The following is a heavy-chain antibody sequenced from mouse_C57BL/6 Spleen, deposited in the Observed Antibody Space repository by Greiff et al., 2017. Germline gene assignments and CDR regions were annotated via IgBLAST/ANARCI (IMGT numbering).Heavy chain of an antibody. CDR1: GFNIKDYY. J-gene: IGHJ3*01. CDR3: NSYRFLRSFAY. Sequence: VQLQQSGAELVRPGASVKLSCTASGFNIKDYYMHWVKQRPDQGLEWIGRIDPEDGDTEYAPKFQGKATLTVDTSSNTAYLQLSSLTSEDMSFYYCNSYRFLRSFAYWGQGTLVTVSA. CDR2: IDPEDGDT. D-gene: IGHD1-1*01. V-gene: IGHV14-1*01.